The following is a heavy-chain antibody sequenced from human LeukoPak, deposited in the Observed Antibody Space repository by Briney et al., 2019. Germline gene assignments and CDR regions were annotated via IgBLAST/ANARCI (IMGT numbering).Heavy chain of an antibody. D-gene: IGHD3-9*01. CDR3: ARDLAGFEEPRYYYYMDV. V-gene: IGHV3-66*01. J-gene: IGHJ6*03. CDR1: GLTVNRNV. Sequence: VQPGGSLRLSCVPSGLTVNRNVMRWVRQAPGKGLEWVSLIYSDDRAFNADSVKRRFTILRNKSRNTLFLQMSSLKPEHTAIYYCARDLAGFEEPRYYYYMDVWGKGTTVTVS. CDR2: IYSDDRA.